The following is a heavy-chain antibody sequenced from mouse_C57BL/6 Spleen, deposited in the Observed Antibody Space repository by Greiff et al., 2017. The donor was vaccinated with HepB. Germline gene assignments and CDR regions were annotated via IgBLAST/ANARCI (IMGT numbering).Heavy chain of an antibody. V-gene: IGHV1-55*01. CDR2: IYPGSSST. J-gene: IGHJ2*01. CDR3: ARRGLLFDY. Sequence: QVQLQQPGAELVKPGASVKMSCKASGYTFTSYWITWVKQTPGQGLEWIGDIYPGSSSTNYNEKFKSKATLTIDTSSSTAYMQLSSLTSEDSAVYNCARRGLLFDYWGQGTTLTVSS. D-gene: IGHD2-3*01. CDR1: GYTFTSYW.